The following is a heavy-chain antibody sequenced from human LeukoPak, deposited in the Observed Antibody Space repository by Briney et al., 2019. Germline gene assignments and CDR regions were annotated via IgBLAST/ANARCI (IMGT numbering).Heavy chain of an antibody. J-gene: IGHJ4*02. D-gene: IGHD3-22*01. CDR3: ASGPYDSMGDY. V-gene: IGHV3-9*01. Sequence: GGSLRLSCAASGFTFDDYAMHWVRQAPGKGLEWVSGISWNSGSIGYADSVKGRFTISRDNAKNSLYLQMNSLRAEDTAVYYCASGPYDSMGDYWGQGTLVTVSS. CDR2: ISWNSGSI. CDR1: GFTFDDYA.